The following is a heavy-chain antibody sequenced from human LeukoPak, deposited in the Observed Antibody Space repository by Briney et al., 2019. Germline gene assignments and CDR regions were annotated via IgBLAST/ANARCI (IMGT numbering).Heavy chain of an antibody. J-gene: IGHJ4*02. CDR2: IYTSGST. D-gene: IGHD6-13*01. CDR1: GGSISSYY. Sequence: PSETLSLTCTVSGGSISSYYWSWIRQPPGKGLEWIGYIYTSGSTNYNPSLKSRVTISVDTSKNQFSLKLSSVTAADTAVYYCAGGERIAAAGDYWGQGTLVTVSS. CDR3: AGGERIAAAGDY. V-gene: IGHV4-4*09.